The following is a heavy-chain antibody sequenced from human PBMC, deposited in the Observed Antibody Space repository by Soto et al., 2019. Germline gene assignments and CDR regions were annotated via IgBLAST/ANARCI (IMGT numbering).Heavy chain of an antibody. D-gene: IGHD3-10*01. Sequence: LRLSCAASGFTVSSTYMSWVRQAPGKGLEWVSIIFSSGESFYADSVKGRFTISRDSSDNTVYLQMNSLKAEGTAVYYCARGGIGMVRTFDHWGQGTLVTVSS. V-gene: IGHV3-53*01. CDR3: ARGGIGMVRTFDH. J-gene: IGHJ4*02. CDR2: IFSSGES. CDR1: GFTVSSTY.